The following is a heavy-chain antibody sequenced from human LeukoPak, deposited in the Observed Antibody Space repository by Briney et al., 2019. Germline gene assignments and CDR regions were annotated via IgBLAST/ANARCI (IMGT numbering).Heavy chain of an antibody. D-gene: IGHD3-10*01. Sequence: PGGSLRLSCAASGFTFSGYWVTWVRQAPGKGLEWVANIIEDGALRYYVDSVKGRFTISRDYAKNSLYLQMNSLRVEDTAVYYCAKVAKYYYGPETYYFFEQWGQGTPVTASS. CDR2: IIEDGALR. CDR1: GFTFSGYW. CDR3: AKVAKYYYGPETYYFFEQ. V-gene: IGHV3-7*01. J-gene: IGHJ4*02.